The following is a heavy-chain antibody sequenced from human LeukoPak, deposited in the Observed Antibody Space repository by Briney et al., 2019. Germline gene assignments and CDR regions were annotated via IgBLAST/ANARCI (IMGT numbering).Heavy chain of an antibody. CDR1: GFTFSSYA. D-gene: IGHD5-12*01. V-gene: IGHV3-64*01. CDR2: ISIHGGDT. Sequence: GGSLRLSCAASGFTFSSYAMHWVRQAPGKGLEYVSAISIHGGDTYHANSVKGRFTISRDNSKNTLYVQMNDLRAEDTAVYYCAKRDHYDDSGYASLFDQWGQGTLVTVSS. J-gene: IGHJ4*02. CDR3: AKRDHYDDSGYASLFDQ.